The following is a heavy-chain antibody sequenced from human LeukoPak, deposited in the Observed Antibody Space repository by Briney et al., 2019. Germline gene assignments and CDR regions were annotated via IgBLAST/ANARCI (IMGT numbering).Heavy chain of an antibody. CDR3: AKGLKGCSGSSCYYFFDL. J-gene: IGHJ4*02. V-gene: IGHV3-23*01. CDR1: GFTFSNYA. D-gene: IGHD2-15*01. CDR2: ITGSGGDA. Sequence: PGGSLRLSCAASGFTFSNYAMSWVRQAPGKGLEWVSSITGSGGDAYYADSVKGRFTISRDNSKNTLDLQMNSLRAEDTAVYYCAKGLKGCSGSSCYYFFDLWGQGALITVSS.